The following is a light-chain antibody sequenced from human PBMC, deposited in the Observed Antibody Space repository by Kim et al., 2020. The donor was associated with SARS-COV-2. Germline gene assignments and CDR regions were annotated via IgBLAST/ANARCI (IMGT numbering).Light chain of an antibody. J-gene: IGKJ4*01. V-gene: IGKV1-5*03. CDR2: KAS. CDR3: QHYETYSWLT. CDR1: QSIGIW. Sequence: DIQMTQSPSTLSASVGDRVTITCRASQSIGIWLAWYQHKPGTAPKLLIYKASNLESGVPSRFSGSGSGTEFTLTISSLQPDDFETYYCQHYETYSWLTFGGGTKVDIK.